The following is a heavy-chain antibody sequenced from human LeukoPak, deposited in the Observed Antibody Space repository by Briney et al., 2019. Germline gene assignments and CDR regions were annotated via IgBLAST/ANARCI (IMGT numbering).Heavy chain of an antibody. D-gene: IGHD2-15*01. V-gene: IGHV1-2*02. CDR3: ARSSGDSSLDY. CDR2: INPNTADT. J-gene: IGHJ4*02. CDR1: GYTFTGYY. Sequence: ASVKVSCKAAGYTFTGYYMHWVRQAPGPGLGWMGWINPNTADTNYAQRFQVRVTMTRDMSISTAYMELSSLRSDDTAIFYCARSSGDSSLDYWGQGTLVTVSS.